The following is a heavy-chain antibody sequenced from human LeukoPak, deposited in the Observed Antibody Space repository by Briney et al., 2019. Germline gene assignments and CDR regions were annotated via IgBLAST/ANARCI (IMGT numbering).Heavy chain of an antibody. D-gene: IGHD4-17*01. V-gene: IGHV3-23*01. CDR2: ISGSGGST. Sequence: PGGSLRLSCAASGFTFSSYAMSWVRQAPGKGLEWVSAISGSGGSTYYADSVKGRFTISRDNSKNTLYLQTNSLRAEDTAVYYCAKDPHYGDSTHGYYYYYMDVWGKGTTVTVSS. J-gene: IGHJ6*03. CDR1: GFTFSSYA. CDR3: AKDPHYGDSTHGYYYYYMDV.